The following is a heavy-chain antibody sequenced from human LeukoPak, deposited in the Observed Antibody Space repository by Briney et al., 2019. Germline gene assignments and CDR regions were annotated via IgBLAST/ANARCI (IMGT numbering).Heavy chain of an antibody. V-gene: IGHV1-69*01. CDR3: ARSCGGSCYSRDSSSWFHDAFDI. CDR2: IIPIFGTA. J-gene: IGHJ3*02. CDR1: GGTFSSYA. D-gene: IGHD2-15*01. Sequence: SVKVSCKASGGTFSSYAISWVRQAPGQGLEWMGGIIPIFGTANYAQKFQGRVTITADESTSTAYMELSSLRSEDTAVYYCARSCGGSCYSRDSSSWFHDAFDIWGQGTMVTVSS.